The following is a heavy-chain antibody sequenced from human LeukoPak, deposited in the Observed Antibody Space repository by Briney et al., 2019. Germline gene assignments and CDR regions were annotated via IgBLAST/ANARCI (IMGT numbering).Heavy chain of an antibody. V-gene: IGHV5-51*01. Sequence: VESLKISCKGSGNSFIGYRIGWVRQVSGKGLEWMGIIYPTDSNTKYSPSFQGQVTISVDKSINTAYLQWRSLRASDTAMYYCARQGHTSGWSFDSWGQGTLVTVSS. CDR1: GNSFIGYR. CDR3: ARQGHTSGWSFDS. CDR2: IYPTDSNT. D-gene: IGHD6-19*01. J-gene: IGHJ4*02.